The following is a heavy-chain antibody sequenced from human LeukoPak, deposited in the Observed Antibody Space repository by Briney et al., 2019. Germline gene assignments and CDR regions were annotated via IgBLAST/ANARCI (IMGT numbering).Heavy chain of an antibody. CDR3: ETYRLGNYDSGFDN. D-gene: IGHD3-16*01. CDR2: ISGSGSYT. J-gene: IGHJ4*02. CDR1: GFTLSEYY. Sequence: GGSLRLSCACSGFTLSEYYITCISHAPGTGLEWVSYISGSGSYTNYADSVKGRSTISRDNAKNSLYMQMTRLRAEDTAVYYCETYRLGNYDSGFDNWGQGTLVTVSS. V-gene: IGHV3-11*06.